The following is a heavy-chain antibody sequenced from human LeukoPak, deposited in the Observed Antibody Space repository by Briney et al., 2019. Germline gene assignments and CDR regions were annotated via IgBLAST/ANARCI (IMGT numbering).Heavy chain of an antibody. CDR2: MNPNSGNT. CDR3: AREGGDYVYYYYYMDV. V-gene: IGHV1-8*01. D-gene: IGHD4-17*01. Sequence: ASVKVSCKASGYTFTSYDINWVRQATGQGFEWMGWMNPNSGNTGYAQKFQGRVTMTRNTSISTAYMELSSLRSEDTAVYYCAREGGDYVYYYYYMDVWGKGTTVTVSS. CDR1: GYTFTSYD. J-gene: IGHJ6*03.